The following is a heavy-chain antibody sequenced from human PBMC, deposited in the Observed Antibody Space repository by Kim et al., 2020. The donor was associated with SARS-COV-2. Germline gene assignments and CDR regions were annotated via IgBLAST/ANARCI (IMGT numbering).Heavy chain of an antibody. CDR1: GGSISSGGYY. Sequence: SETLSLTCTVSGGSISSGGYYWSWIRQHPGKGLEWIGYIYYSGSTYYNPSLKSRVTISVDTSKNQFSLKLSSVTAADTAVYYCARSGYPTYYFDYWGQGTLVTVSS. D-gene: IGHD5-12*01. CDR3: ARSGYPTYYFDY. CDR2: IYYSGST. V-gene: IGHV4-31*03. J-gene: IGHJ4*02.